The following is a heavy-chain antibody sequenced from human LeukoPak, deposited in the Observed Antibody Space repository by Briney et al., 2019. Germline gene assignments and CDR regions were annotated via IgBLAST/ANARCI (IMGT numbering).Heavy chain of an antibody. CDR3: ARVFYYYDSSGYYLGY. CDR1: GYTFTSYD. J-gene: IGHJ4*02. CDR2: INPNSGGT. D-gene: IGHD3-22*01. V-gene: IGHV1-2*02. Sequence: ASVKVSCKASGYTFTSYDINWVRQAPGQGLEWMGWINPNSGGTNYAQKFQGRVTMTRDTSISTAYMELSRLRSDDTAVYYCARVFYYYDSSGYYLGYWGQGTLVTVSS.